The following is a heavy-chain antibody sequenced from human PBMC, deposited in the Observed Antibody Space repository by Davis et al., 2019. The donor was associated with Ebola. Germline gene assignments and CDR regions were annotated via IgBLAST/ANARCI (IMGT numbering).Heavy chain of an antibody. J-gene: IGHJ6*04. CDR1: GFTFRSYA. V-gene: IGHV3-23*01. CDR2: ISGSGGST. CDR3: ARSGLSFGVVKYHYGMDV. D-gene: IGHD3-3*01. Sequence: GESLKISCAVSGFTFRSYAMSWVRQAPGKGLEWVSAISGSGGSTYYADSVKGRFTISRDNSKKTMYLQMNSLRAEDTAVYYCARSGLSFGVVKYHYGMDVWGKGTTVTVSS.